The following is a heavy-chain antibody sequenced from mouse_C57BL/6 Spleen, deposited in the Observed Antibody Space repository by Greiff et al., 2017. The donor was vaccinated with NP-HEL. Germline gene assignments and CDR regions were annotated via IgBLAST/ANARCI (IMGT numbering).Heavy chain of an antibody. D-gene: IGHD2-5*01. V-gene: IGHV3-6*01. CDR2: ISYDGSN. CDR1: GYSITSGYY. J-gene: IGHJ2*01. CDR3: ARGGAYYSNYEYYFDY. Sequence: EVKLLESGPGLVKPSQSLSLTCSVTGYSITSGYYWNWIRQFPGNKLEWMGYISYDGSNNYNPSLKNRISITRDTSKNQFFLKLNSVTTEDTATYYCARGGAYYSNYEYYFDYWGQGTTLTVSS.